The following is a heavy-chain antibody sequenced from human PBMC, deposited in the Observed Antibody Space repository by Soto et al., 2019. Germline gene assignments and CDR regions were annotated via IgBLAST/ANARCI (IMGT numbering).Heavy chain of an antibody. D-gene: IGHD1-7*01. J-gene: IGHJ3*01. V-gene: IGHV1-69*02. CDR1: GGTFSSYT. CDR3: ARSRPHNWNYAEP. Sequence: SVKVSCKASGGTFSSYTISWVRQAPGQGLEWMGRIIPILGIANYAQKLQGRVTMTIDTSTSTAYMELRSLRSDDTAVYYCARSRPHNWNYAEPWGQGTMVTVSS. CDR2: IIPILGIA.